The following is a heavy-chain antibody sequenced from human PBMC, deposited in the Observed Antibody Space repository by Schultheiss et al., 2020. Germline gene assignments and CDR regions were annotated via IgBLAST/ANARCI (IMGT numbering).Heavy chain of an antibody. Sequence: GESLKISCKASGYTFTSYDINWVRQATGQGLEWMGWMNPNSGNAGYAQKFQGRVTMTRNTSISTAYMELSSLRSEDTAVYYCARGLRAKQLVRKRYYFYYGMDVWGQGTTVTVSS. J-gene: IGHJ6*02. V-gene: IGHV1-8*01. D-gene: IGHD6-6*01. CDR1: GYTFTSYD. CDR3: ARGLRAKQLVRKRYYFYYGMDV. CDR2: MNPNSGNA.